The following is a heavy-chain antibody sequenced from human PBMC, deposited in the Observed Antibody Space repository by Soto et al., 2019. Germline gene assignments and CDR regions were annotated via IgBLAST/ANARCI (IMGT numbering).Heavy chain of an antibody. CDR3: ARLEKGPGIAVAGFDY. D-gene: IGHD6-19*01. CDR1: GYNFTSSW. Sequence: GESLKISCKGSGYNFTSSWISWVRQMLGKGLEWMGRIDPSDSYTNYSPSFQGHVTISADKSISTAYLQWISLKASDTAMYYCARLEKGPGIAVAGFDYWGQGTLLTVSS. CDR2: IDPSDSYT. V-gene: IGHV5-10-1*01. J-gene: IGHJ4*02.